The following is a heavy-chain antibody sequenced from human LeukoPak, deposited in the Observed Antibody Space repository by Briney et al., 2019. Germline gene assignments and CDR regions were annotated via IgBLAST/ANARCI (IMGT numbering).Heavy chain of an antibody. D-gene: IGHD1-1*01. CDR1: GGSMSSSNW. Sequence: SETLSLTCAVSGGSMSSSNWWSWVRQPPGKGLEWIGEISHSGNTNYNPSLESRVTISVDKSKNQFSLKLNSVTAADTAVYFCARVTATTPFDYWGQGALVTVSS. V-gene: IGHV4-4*02. CDR2: ISHSGNT. CDR3: ARVTATTPFDY. J-gene: IGHJ4*02.